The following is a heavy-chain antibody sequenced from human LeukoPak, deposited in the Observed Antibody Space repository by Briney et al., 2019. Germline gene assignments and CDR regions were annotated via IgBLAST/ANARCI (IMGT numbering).Heavy chain of an antibody. Sequence: GRSLRLSCAASGITFDDYAMYWVRQGPGKGLEWVAGISWNRVSIGYADSVKGRFTISRDNAKNSLYLQMNSLRNEDTALYYCAKELGGGSDGLDIWGQGTMVTVSS. V-gene: IGHV3-9*01. CDR3: AKELGGGSDGLDI. CDR1: GITFDDYA. J-gene: IGHJ3*02. D-gene: IGHD2-15*01. CDR2: ISWNRVSI.